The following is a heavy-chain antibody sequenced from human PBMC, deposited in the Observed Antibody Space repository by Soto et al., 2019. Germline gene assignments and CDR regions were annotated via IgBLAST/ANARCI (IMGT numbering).Heavy chain of an antibody. CDR1: GGSMSSGGYS. Sequence: SETLSLTCAVSGGSMSSGGYSWSWIRQPTRKGREWIGYIYHSGSTYYNPPLKSRLTISVDRSKNHFSLKLCSVTAADTAVYYCARGVYDSLTGYSAATYYFDYWGQGTLVTVSS. CDR2: IYHSGST. V-gene: IGHV4-30-2*01. D-gene: IGHD3-9*01. J-gene: IGHJ4*02. CDR3: ARGVYDSLTGYSAATYYFDY.